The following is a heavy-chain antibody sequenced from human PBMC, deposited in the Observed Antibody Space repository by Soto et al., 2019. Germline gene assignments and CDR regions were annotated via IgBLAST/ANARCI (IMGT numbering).Heavy chain of an antibody. CDR1: GDSIYGYY. V-gene: IGHV4-59*01. CDR3: ARSNIGTGYYDY. CDR2: IYYSGNT. J-gene: IGHJ4*02. D-gene: IGHD1-1*01. Sequence: QVQLQESGPGLVKPSETLSLTCSVSGDSIYGYYWSWIRQSPGTGLEWIAYIYYSGNTNYNPSLKSRVTISRDTSKTQFSLKLSSVTAADTAVYYCARSNIGTGYYDYWGQGTLVTVSS.